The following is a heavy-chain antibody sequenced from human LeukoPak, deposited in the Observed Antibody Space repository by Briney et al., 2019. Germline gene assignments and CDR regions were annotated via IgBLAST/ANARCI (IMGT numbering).Heavy chain of an antibody. CDR3: ARGVKYIAVSGTNYFDY. J-gene: IGHJ4*02. CDR1: GFTFSSYG. D-gene: IGHD6-19*01. CDR2: IRYDGSNK. Sequence: AGGSLRLSCAASGFTFSSYGMHWVRQAPGKGLEWVAFIRYDGSNKYYADSVKGRFTISRDNSKNTLYLQMNSLRAEDTAVYYCARGVKYIAVSGTNYFDYWGQGSLVTVSS. V-gene: IGHV3-30*02.